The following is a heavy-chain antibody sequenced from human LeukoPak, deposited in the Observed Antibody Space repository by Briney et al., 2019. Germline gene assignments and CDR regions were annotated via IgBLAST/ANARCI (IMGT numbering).Heavy chain of an antibody. CDR3: ARGPVVVPATYYYYGMDV. J-gene: IGHJ6*02. CDR2: TKQDGSEK. D-gene: IGHD2-2*01. Sequence: GGSLRLSCAASELTSSTSWMSWVRQAPGKGLEWVAQTKQDGSEKYYVDSVKGRFTTSRDKNSLFLQMNSVRAEDTAVYYCARGPVVVPATYYYYGMDVWGQGTTVTVSS. CDR1: ELTSSTSW. V-gene: IGHV3-7*01.